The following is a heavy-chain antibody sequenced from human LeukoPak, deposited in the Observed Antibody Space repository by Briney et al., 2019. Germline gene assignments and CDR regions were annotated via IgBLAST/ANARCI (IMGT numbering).Heavy chain of an antibody. CDR3: ARVNRITGRWSYQRHWFDP. CDR1: GYTFTRYD. J-gene: IGHJ5*02. V-gene: IGHV1-8*01. D-gene: IGHD1-20*01. Sequence: ASVKVSCKASGYTFTRYDINWVRQATGQGLEWMGWMNPNSGNTGYAQKFQGRVTMTRNTSISTAYMELSSLRSEDTAVYYCARVNRITGRWSYQRHWFDPWGQGTLVTVSS. CDR2: MNPNSGNT.